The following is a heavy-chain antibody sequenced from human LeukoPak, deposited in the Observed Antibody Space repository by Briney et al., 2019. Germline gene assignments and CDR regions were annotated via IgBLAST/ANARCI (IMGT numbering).Heavy chain of an antibody. Sequence: GRSLRLSCAASGFTFSSYAMHWVRQAPGKGLEWVAVISYDGSSKYYADSVKGRFTISRDNSKNTLYLQMSSLRAEDTAVYYCARAPLDYYDSSGYFDYWGQGTLVTVSS. D-gene: IGHD3-22*01. V-gene: IGHV3-30-3*01. CDR3: ARAPLDYYDSSGYFDY. CDR1: GFTFSSYA. CDR2: ISYDGSSK. J-gene: IGHJ4*02.